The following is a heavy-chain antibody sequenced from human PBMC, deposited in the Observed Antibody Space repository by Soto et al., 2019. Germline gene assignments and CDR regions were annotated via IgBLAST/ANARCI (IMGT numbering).Heavy chain of an antibody. CDR3: AKGRRQWLVTSAFKY. J-gene: IGHJ4*02. Sequence: VQLVESGGGVVQPGRSLRLSCAASGFTFSDYAMHWVRQAPGKGLEWVAVVSHDGRNTHYADSVKGRFTISRDGSKNTVSLGMTGRRAEETAVYYCAKGRRQWLVTSAFKYWGQGALVTVSS. CDR2: VSHDGRNT. D-gene: IGHD6-19*01. CDR1: GFTFSDYA. V-gene: IGHV3-30*18.